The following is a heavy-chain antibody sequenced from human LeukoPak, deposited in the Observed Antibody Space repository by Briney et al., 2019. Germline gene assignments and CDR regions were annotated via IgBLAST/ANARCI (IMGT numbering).Heavy chain of an antibody. CDR1: GFTFSSYE. CDR2: ISSSGSTI. D-gene: IGHD1-1*01. CDR3: ARYCTFRTCSGTKFDS. V-gene: IGHV3-48*03. Sequence: GGSLRLSCAASGFTFSSYEMNWVRQAPGKGLEWVSNISSSGSTIYYADSVKGRFTISRDNAKNSLYLQMNSLRAEDTAVYYCARYCTFRTCSGTKFDSWGQGTLVTVSS. J-gene: IGHJ4*02.